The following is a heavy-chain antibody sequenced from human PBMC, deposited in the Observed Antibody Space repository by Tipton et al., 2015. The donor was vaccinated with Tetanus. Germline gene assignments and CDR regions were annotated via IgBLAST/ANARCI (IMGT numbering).Heavy chain of an antibody. CDR2: INPNSGGT. D-gene: IGHD3-22*01. Sequence: QLVQSGAEVKKPGASVKVSCRASGYTFTGYYMHWVRQAPGQGLEWMGWINPNSGGTNYAQKFQGRVTMTRDTSSSTAYMEVSRLRSDDTAIYYCARGMDYDSSGSDDCWGRGPLVSV. CDR1: GYTFTGYY. V-gene: IGHV1-2*02. CDR3: ARGMDYDSSGSDDC. J-gene: IGHJ4*02.